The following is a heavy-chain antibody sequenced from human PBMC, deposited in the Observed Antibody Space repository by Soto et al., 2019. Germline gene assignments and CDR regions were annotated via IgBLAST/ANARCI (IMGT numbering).Heavy chain of an antibody. V-gene: IGHV4-61*01. CDR2: LYYKENT. J-gene: IGHJ4*02. Sequence: SETLCLTCTVSGDSVSSGTFYWSWIRQPPGKGLEWIGDLYYKENTKYSPSLKSRVTISVDTSKNQFSLRLSSVTAADTAVYYCSRGFFNSANFFAPGEWGPGTLVTVSS. CDR3: SRGFFNSANFFAPGE. D-gene: IGHD3-3*01. CDR1: GDSVSSGTFY.